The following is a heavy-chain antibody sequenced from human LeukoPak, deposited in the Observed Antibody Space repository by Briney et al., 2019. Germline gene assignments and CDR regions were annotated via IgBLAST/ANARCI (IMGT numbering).Heavy chain of an antibody. Sequence: GGSLTLSCEVSGFTFSAYAMTWVRQAPGKGLEWVSTITPSDSGTFYANSVRGRLSIYRDNSKNTLYVQMNSLRVEDTAVYYCAKAWGAAGAFESWGQGTLVTVSS. D-gene: IGHD6-13*01. CDR1: GFTFSAYA. CDR2: ITPSDSGT. CDR3: AKAWGAAGAFES. V-gene: IGHV3-23*01. J-gene: IGHJ4*02.